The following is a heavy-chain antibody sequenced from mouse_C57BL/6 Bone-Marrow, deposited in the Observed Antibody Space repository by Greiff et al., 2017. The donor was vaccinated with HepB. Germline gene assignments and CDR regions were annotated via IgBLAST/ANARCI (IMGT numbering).Heavy chain of an antibody. CDR1: GYSITSGYY. V-gene: IGHV3-6*01. CDR2: ISYDGSN. Sequence: ESGPGLVKPSQSLSLTCSVTGYSITSGYYWNWIRQFPGNKLEWMGYISYDGSNNYNPSLKNRISITRDTSKNQFFLKLNSVTTEDTATYYCARSTPYGSSYGDYWGQGTTLTVSS. CDR3: ARSTPYGSSYGDY. J-gene: IGHJ2*01. D-gene: IGHD1-1*01.